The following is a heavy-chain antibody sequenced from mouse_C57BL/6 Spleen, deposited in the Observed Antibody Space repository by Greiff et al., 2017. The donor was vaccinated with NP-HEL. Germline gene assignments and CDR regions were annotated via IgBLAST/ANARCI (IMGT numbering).Heavy chain of an antibody. CDR3: TTGMG. CDR1: GFNIKDDY. V-gene: IGHV14-4*01. J-gene: IGHJ2*01. CDR2: IDPENGDT. Sequence: EVQLQQSGAELVRPGASVKLSCTASGFNIKDDYMHWVKQRPEKGLEWIGWIDPENGDTEYASKFQGKATIIADTASNTAYLQLSSLTAEDTAVYYCTTGMGWGQGATLTVSS.